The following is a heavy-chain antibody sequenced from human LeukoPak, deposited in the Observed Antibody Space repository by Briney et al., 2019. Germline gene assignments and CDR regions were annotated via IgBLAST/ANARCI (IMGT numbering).Heavy chain of an antibody. CDR3: ARVALFLNAFDI. J-gene: IGHJ3*02. Sequence: GGSLRLSCAASGFTFSSYSMNWVRQAPGKGLEWVSYISSSSSTIYYADSVKGRLTISRDNAKNSLYLQMNSLRAEDTAVYYCARVALFLNAFDIWGQGTMVTVSS. V-gene: IGHV3-48*01. CDR1: GFTFSSYS. CDR2: ISSSSSTI. D-gene: IGHD2-21*01.